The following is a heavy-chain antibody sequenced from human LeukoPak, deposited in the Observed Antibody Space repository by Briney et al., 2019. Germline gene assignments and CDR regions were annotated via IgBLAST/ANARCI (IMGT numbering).Heavy chain of an antibody. Sequence: SETLSLTCTVSGGSISSYYWSWIRQPPGKGLEWIGYIYYSGSTNYNPSLKSRVTISVDTSKNQFSLKLSSVTAADTAVYYCASGYYYFDYWGQGTLVRLL. CDR1: GGSISSYY. CDR2: IYYSGST. CDR3: ASGYYYFDY. J-gene: IGHJ4*02. V-gene: IGHV4-59*01. D-gene: IGHD3-22*01.